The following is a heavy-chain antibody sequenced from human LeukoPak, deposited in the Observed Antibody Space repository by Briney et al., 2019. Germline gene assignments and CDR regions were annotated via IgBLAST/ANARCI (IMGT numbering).Heavy chain of an antibody. J-gene: IGHJ4*02. CDR2: AFYGGST. V-gene: IGHV4-39*01. Sequence: PSETLSLTCAVSGYSISSGIYYWGWIRRPPGKGLEWIGSAFYGGSTYYNPSLKSRVTISVDTSKNQFSLQLSFLTAADTAMYYCAAGFDYWGQGTLVTVSS. CDR1: GYSISSGIYY. CDR3: AAGFDY.